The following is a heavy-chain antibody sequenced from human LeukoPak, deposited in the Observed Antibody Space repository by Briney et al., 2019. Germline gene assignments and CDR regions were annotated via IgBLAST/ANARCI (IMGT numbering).Heavy chain of an antibody. CDR1: GASISGHY. V-gene: IGHV4-59*08. J-gene: IGHJ4*02. D-gene: IGHD5-18*01. CDR2: ISHIGST. Sequence: SETLSLTCTVSGASISGHYLTWLRQPPGKGLEWIGYISHIGSTNYNPSLKSRVTITVDTSKNQFSLKLSSVTAADTAVYYCARSRGIQLWWEPPYYFDYWGQGTLVTVSS. CDR3: ARSRGIQLWWEPPYYFDY.